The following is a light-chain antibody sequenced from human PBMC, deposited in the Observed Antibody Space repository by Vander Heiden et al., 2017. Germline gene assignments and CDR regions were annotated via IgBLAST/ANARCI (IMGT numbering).Light chain of an antibody. CDR1: QSVLSSSNNKNY. Sequence: IVMPQSPDSLAVSLGERATINCKSSQSVLSSSNNKNYLTWFQQKPGQPPKRLIYRASTRESGVPDRFSGSGSGTDFTLTISSLQAEDVAVYYCQQYYTIPRTFGQGTKVEIK. CDR2: RAS. V-gene: IGKV4-1*01. J-gene: IGKJ1*01. CDR3: QQYYTIPRT.